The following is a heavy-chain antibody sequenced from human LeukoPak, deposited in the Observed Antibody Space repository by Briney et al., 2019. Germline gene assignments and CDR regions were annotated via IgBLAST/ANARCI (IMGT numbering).Heavy chain of an antibody. V-gene: IGHV3-74*01. CDR3: ARDRYCSSTSCRYFDY. Sequence: AGGSLRLSCAASGFTFTNYWMHWVRQAPGMGLVWVSRLPPDELGIIYADSVKGRFTVSRDNAKNTEYLQMNSLRAEDTAVYYCARDRYCSSTSCRYFDYWGQGTLVTVSS. D-gene: IGHD2-2*01. J-gene: IGHJ4*02. CDR1: GFTFTNYW. CDR2: LPPDELGI.